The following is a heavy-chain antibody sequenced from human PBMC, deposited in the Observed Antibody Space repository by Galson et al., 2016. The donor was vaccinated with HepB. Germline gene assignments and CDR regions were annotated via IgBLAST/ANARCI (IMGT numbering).Heavy chain of an antibody. CDR1: GLTFSGSA. Sequence: SLRLSCAVSGLTFSGSAMHWVRQASGKGLEWVGHIRSKANNYATAYAASVNGRFTISRDDSKNTAYLQMNSLKTEDTAVYYCTRHLDPEYSSSWYFWFDPWGQGTLVTVSS. CDR2: IRSKANNYAT. V-gene: IGHV3-73*01. J-gene: IGHJ5*02. CDR3: TRHLDPEYSSSWYFWFDP. D-gene: IGHD6-13*01.